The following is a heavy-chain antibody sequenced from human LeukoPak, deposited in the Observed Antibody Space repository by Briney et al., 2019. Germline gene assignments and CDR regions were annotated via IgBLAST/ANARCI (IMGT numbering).Heavy chain of an antibody. CDR3: ASDHRTDYYDSSGYFDY. CDR2: INHSGST. D-gene: IGHD3-22*01. Sequence: PSETLSLTCAVYGGSFSGYYWSWIRQPPGKGLEWIGEINHSGSTNYNPSLKSRVTISVDTSKNQFSLKLSSVTAADTAVYYCASDHRTDYYDSSGYFDYWGQGTLVTVSS. CDR1: GGSFSGYY. V-gene: IGHV4-34*01. J-gene: IGHJ4*02.